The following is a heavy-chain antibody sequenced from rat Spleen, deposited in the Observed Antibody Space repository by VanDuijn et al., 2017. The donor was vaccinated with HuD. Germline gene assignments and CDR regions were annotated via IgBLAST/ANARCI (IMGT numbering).Heavy chain of an antibody. V-gene: IGHV5-17*01. D-gene: IGHD1-11*01. CDR2: IIYDGSST. CDR3: TRRGTVRGFDY. CDR1: GFTFSDYA. Sequence: EVQLVESGGGLVQPGRSLKFSCAASGFTFSDYAMAWVRQAPKKGLEWVATIIYDGSSTFYPDSVKGRFTISRDNAQNTLYLQMNSLRSEDTATYYCTRRGTVRGFDYWGQGVMVTVSS. J-gene: IGHJ2*01.